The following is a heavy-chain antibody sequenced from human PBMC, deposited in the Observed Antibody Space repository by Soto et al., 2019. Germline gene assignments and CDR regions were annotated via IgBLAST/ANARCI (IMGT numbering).Heavy chain of an antibody. Sequence: ASVKVSCKASGYTFITYDINWVRQAPGQGLEWMGWINPNSGGTNYAQKFQGRVTMTRDTSISTAYMELSRLRSDDTAVYYCATLAVAGTRRGYYYGMDVWGQGTTVTVSS. V-gene: IGHV1-2*02. CDR3: ATLAVAGTRRGYYYGMDV. D-gene: IGHD6-19*01. CDR2: INPNSGGT. J-gene: IGHJ6*02. CDR1: GYTFITYD.